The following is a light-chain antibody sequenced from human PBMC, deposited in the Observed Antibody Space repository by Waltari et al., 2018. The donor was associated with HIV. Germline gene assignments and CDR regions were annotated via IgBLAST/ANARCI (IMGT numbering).Light chain of an antibody. J-gene: IGLJ3*02. Sequence: QSALTQPASVSGSPGQSITISCTGTNSDVGRYNHVSWYQQPPGKAPKLMIYGVSSRPAWISNRFSGYKSGNTASLTISGLQAEDEADYDCSSYTGASTPWVFGGGTKLTVL. CDR3: SSYTGASTPWV. V-gene: IGLV2-14*01. CDR2: GVS. CDR1: NSDVGRYNH.